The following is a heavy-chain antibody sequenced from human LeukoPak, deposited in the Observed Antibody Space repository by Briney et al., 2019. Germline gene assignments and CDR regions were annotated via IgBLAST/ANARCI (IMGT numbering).Heavy chain of an antibody. D-gene: IGHD6-19*01. Sequence: PSETLSLTCAVYGGSFSGYYWSWIRQPPGKGLEWIGEINHSGSTNSNPSLKSRVTISVDTSKNQFSLKLSSVTAADTAVYYCASFSSGWYGGDYWGQGTLVTVSS. CDR3: ASFSSGWYGGDY. CDR1: GGSFSGYY. CDR2: INHSGST. J-gene: IGHJ4*02. V-gene: IGHV4-34*01.